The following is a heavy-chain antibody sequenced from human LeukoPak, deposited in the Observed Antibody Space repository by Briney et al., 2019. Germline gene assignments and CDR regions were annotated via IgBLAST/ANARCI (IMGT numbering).Heavy chain of an antibody. V-gene: IGHV4-39*01. J-gene: IGHJ4*02. D-gene: IGHD6-19*01. CDR3: ARGVGGSGWYDY. CDR2: IYYSGST. CDR1: GGSISSNSYY. Sequence: SETLSLTCAVSGGSISSNSYYWGWIRQPPGKGLEWIGSIYYSGSTYYNPSLKSRVTISVDTSKNQFSLKLSSVTAADTAVYYCARGVGGSGWYDYWGQGTLVTVSS.